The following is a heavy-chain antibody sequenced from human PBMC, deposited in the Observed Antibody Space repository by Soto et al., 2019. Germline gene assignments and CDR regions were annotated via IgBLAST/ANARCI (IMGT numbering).Heavy chain of an antibody. CDR3: ARAPLGSGSYYGAPPYYYYGMDV. D-gene: IGHD3-10*01. V-gene: IGHV1-69*01. CDR1: GGTFSSYA. J-gene: IGHJ6*02. Sequence: QVQLVQSGAEVKKPGSSVKVSCKASGGTFSSYAISWVRQAPGQGLKWMGGIIPIFGTANYAQKFQGRVTITADESTSTAYMELSSLRFEDTAVYYCARAPLGSGSYYGAPPYYYYGMDVWGQGTTVTVSS. CDR2: IIPIFGTA.